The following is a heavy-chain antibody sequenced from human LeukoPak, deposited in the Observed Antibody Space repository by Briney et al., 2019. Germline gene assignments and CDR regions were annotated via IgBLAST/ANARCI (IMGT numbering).Heavy chain of an antibody. Sequence: GGSLRLSCAASGFTVSSNYMSWVRQAPGKGLEWVSVIYSGGSTYYADSVKGRFTISRDNSKNTLYLQMNSLRAEDTAVYYCARVDYDSSGYHDYFDYWGQGTLVTVSS. V-gene: IGHV3-53*01. CDR2: IYSGGST. CDR1: GFTVSSNY. CDR3: ARVDYDSSGYHDYFDY. J-gene: IGHJ4*02. D-gene: IGHD3-22*01.